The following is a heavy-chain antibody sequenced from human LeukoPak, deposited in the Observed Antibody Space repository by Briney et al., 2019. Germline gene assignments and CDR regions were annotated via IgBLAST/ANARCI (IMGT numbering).Heavy chain of an antibody. CDR2: IYRSGST. V-gene: IGHV4-38-2*02. Sequence: PSETLSLTCTVSGYSINSGYYWVWIRQPPGKGLEWIGSIYRSGSTNYNPSLKSRVTISVDTSKNQFSLKLSSVTAADTAVYYCASGYSSGWHDYWGQGTLVTVSS. J-gene: IGHJ4*02. CDR1: GYSINSGYY. CDR3: ASGYSSGWHDY. D-gene: IGHD6-19*01.